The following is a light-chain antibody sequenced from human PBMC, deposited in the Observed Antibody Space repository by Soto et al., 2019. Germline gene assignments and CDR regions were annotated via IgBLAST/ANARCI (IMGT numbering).Light chain of an antibody. CDR1: QSVSSN. CDR2: GTP. J-gene: IGKJ2*01. Sequence: EVVMTQSPATLSVSPGERATLSCRASQSVSSNLAWYQHKPGQAPRLLIYGTPNRAAGVPARFSGSGSGTEFTLTISSLQSEDFAVYYCQQYNNWPPEGTFGQGTKLEIK. CDR3: QQYNNWPPEGT. V-gene: IGKV3-15*01.